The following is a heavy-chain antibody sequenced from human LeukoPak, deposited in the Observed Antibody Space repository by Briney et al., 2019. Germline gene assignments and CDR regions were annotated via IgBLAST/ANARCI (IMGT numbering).Heavy chain of an antibody. J-gene: IGHJ4*02. CDR1: GTTVRDHY. V-gene: IGHV4-59*02. Sequence: SETLSLTCAVSGTTVRDHYWSWTRLPPGKGLEWIGYVHYSGITNYNPSLESRITMAVDTSRNQFSLKLSSVTAADTAIYYCARGHFDLRSRGQGTLVTVSS. D-gene: IGHD3-9*01. CDR2: VHYSGIT. CDR3: ARGHFDLRS.